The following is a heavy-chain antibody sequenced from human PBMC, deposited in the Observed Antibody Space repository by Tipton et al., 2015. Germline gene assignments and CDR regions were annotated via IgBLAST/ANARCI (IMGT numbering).Heavy chain of an antibody. CDR2: VHYSGST. D-gene: IGHD3-9*01. Sequence: TLSLTCTVSGGSISSSSYYWGWIRQPPGKGLEWIGSVHYSGSTYYNPSLKSRVTISVDTSKTQFSLTLNSVTAADTAVYYCACQDYDSLTRDYQTVDYWGQGTLVTVSS. CDR3: ACQDYDSLTRDYQTVDY. CDR1: GGSISSSSYY. J-gene: IGHJ4*02. V-gene: IGHV4-39*07.